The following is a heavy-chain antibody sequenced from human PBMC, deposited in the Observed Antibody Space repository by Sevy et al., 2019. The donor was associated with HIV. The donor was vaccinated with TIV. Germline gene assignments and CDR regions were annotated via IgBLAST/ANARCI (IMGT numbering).Heavy chain of an antibody. Sequence: ASVKVSCKASGYTFTSYGISWVRQAPGQGLEWMGWISAYNGNTNYAQKLQGRVTMTTDTSTSTGYMELRSLRSDDPAVYYCARHPPQAYGDYSRYYFDYWGQGTLVTVSS. CDR3: ARHPPQAYGDYSRYYFDY. J-gene: IGHJ4*02. V-gene: IGHV1-18*01. CDR1: GYTFTSYG. CDR2: ISAYNGNT. D-gene: IGHD4-17*01.